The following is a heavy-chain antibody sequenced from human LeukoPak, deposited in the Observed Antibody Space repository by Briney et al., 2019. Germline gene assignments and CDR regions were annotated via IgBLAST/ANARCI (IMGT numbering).Heavy chain of an antibody. CDR1: GYTFTGYY. J-gene: IGHJ3*02. D-gene: IGHD3-22*01. CDR2: ISAYNGNT. Sequence: ASVKVSCKASGYTFTGYYMHWVRQAPGQGLEWMGWISAYNGNTNYAQKLQGRVTMTTDTSTSTAYMELRSLRSDDTAVYYCARDRRITMIVVVIGDVFDIWGQGTMVTVSS. CDR3: ARDRRITMIVVVIGDVFDI. V-gene: IGHV1-18*04.